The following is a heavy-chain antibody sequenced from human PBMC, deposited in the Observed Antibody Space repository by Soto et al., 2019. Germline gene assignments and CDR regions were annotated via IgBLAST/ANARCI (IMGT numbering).Heavy chain of an antibody. Sequence: ASVKVSCKASGYTFTSYGISCVRQAPGQVLEWMGWISAYNGNTNYAQKLQGRVTMTTDTSTSTAYMELRSLRSDDTAVYYCARDKVLLELPRDYYYGMDVWGQGTTVTVSS. CDR3: ARDKVLLELPRDYYYGMDV. D-gene: IGHD1-7*01. V-gene: IGHV1-18*04. J-gene: IGHJ6*02. CDR2: ISAYNGNT. CDR1: GYTFTSYG.